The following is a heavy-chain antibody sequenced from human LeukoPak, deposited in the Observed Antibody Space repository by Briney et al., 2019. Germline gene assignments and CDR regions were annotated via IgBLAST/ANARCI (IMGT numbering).Heavy chain of an antibody. D-gene: IGHD3-10*01. CDR2: IYYSGST. CDR3: ARVAYYYGSGSYGAFDI. J-gene: IGHJ3*02. V-gene: IGHV4-39*07. Sequence: PSETLSLTCTVSGGSISSSSYYWGWIRQPPGKGLEWIGSIYYSGSTNYNPSLKSRVTISVDTSKNQFSLKLSSVTAADTAVYYCARVAYYYGSGSYGAFDIWGQGTMVTVSS. CDR1: GGSISSSSYY.